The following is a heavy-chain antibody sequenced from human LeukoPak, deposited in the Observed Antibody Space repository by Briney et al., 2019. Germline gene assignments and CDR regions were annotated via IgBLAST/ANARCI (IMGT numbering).Heavy chain of an antibody. CDR1: GGSISSGDYY. Sequence: KASQTLSLTRTVSGGSISSGDYYWSWIRQPSGKGLEWIAYMYYSGSTYYNPSLKSRVTMSADTSKNQLSVKLSSVTAADTAVYYCARPYYYDSRIDPWGQGILVTVSS. D-gene: IGHD3-22*01. J-gene: IGHJ5*02. CDR3: ARPYYYDSRIDP. CDR2: MYYSGST. V-gene: IGHV4-30-4*01.